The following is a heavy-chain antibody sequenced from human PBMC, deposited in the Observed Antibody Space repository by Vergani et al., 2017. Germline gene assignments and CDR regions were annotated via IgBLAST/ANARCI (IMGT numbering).Heavy chain of an antibody. V-gene: IGHV1-69*13. J-gene: IGHJ5*02. Sequence: QVQLVQSGAEVKKPGSSVKVSCKASGGTFSSYALNWVRQAPGQGLEWMGRIIPIFGTANYAQKFQGRVTITADESTSTAYMELSSLRSEDTAVYYCARTSLPGLDSSGWPYNWFDPWGQGTLVTVSS. CDR2: IIPIFGTA. CDR3: ARTSLPGLDSSGWPYNWFDP. D-gene: IGHD6-19*01. CDR1: GGTFSSYA.